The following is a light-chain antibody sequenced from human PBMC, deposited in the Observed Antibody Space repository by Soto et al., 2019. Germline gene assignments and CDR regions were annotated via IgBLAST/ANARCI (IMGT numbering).Light chain of an antibody. V-gene: IGLV2-14*01. Sequence: QSALTQPASVSGSPGQSITISCTGTSSDVGGYNYVSWYQQHPGKAPKVMIYEVSNRPSGVSNRFSGSKSGNTASLTISGLQAEDEADYYCCSYLGSSTVFGGGTQLTVL. J-gene: IGLJ7*01. CDR2: EVS. CDR3: CSYLGSSTV. CDR1: SSDVGGYNY.